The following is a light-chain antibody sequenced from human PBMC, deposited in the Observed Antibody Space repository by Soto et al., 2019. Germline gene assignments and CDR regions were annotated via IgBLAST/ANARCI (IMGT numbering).Light chain of an antibody. Sequence: QSALTQPASVSGSPGQSITISCAGISNDFGGYNYVSWYQQHPGRVPKLLIYDDINRPSGVSNRFSGSKSSNTASLTISGLQAEDEADYYCASYTYTSPYVFGIGTKLTVL. CDR2: DDI. J-gene: IGLJ1*01. V-gene: IGLV2-14*03. CDR1: SNDFGGYNY. CDR3: ASYTYTSPYV.